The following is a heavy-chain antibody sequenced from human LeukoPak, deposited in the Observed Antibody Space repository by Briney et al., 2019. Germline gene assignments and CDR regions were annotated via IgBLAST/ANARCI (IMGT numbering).Heavy chain of an antibody. CDR3: ARGRIAAAARGYYYYYMDV. D-gene: IGHD6-13*01. Sequence: SETLSLTCAVYGGSFSGYYWSWIRQPPGKGLEWIGEINHSGSTNYNPSLKSRVTISVDTSKNQFSLKLSSVTAADTAVYYCARGRIAAAARGYYYYYMDVWGKGTTVTVSS. CDR2: INHSGST. V-gene: IGHV4-34*01. CDR1: GGSFSGYY. J-gene: IGHJ6*03.